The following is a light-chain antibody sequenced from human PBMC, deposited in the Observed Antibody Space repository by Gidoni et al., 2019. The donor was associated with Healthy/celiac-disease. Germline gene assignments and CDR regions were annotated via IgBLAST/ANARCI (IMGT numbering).Light chain of an antibody. J-gene: IGLJ2*01. CDR2: DVS. V-gene: IGLV2-14*03. CDR3: SSYTSISKVI. Sequence: QSALTQPASVSGSPGQSITISCSGTSSDIGGYNYVSWYQHHPGKAPKLMIYDVSNRPSGVSNRFSGSKSGNTASLTISGLQAEDEAEYYCSSYTSISKVIFGGGTKLTVL. CDR1: SSDIGGYNY.